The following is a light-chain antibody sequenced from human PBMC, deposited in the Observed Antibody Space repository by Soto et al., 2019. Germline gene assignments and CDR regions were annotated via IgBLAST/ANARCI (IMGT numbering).Light chain of an antibody. CDR3: QQSYSTSWT. CDR2: AAS. J-gene: IGKJ1*01. Sequence: DIQMTQSSSSLSASVGDRVTITCRASQSISSYLNWYQQKPGKAPKLLIYAASSLQSGVPSRFSGSGSGTDFTLTIISLQPEDFATYYCQQSYSTSWTFGQGTKVDIK. V-gene: IGKV1-39*01. CDR1: QSISSY.